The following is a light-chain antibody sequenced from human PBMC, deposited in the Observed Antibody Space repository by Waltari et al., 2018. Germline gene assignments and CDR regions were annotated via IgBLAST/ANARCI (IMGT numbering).Light chain of an antibody. CDR3: QHGYGTPYS. CDR2: KAS. V-gene: IGKV1-39*01. CDR1: ENVNNY. Sequence: DIQMTQSPSSLSASVGDRVTITCRTSENVNNYLNWYQQKPGKAPKLLIYKASTLQSGVPSRFSGGGSGTDYTFTISVLQSEDVATYYCQHGYGTPYSFGQGTKVEI. J-gene: IGKJ2*03.